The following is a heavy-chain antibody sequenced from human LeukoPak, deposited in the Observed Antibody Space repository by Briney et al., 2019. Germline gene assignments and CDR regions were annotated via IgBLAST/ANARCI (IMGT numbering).Heavy chain of an antibody. D-gene: IGHD3-10*01. J-gene: IGHJ5*02. CDR2: ISGSGGST. CDR3: AFDFGGYSDT. V-gene: IGHV3-23*01. Sequence: GGSLRLSCAASGFTFSSYAMSWVRQAPGKGLEWVSAISGSGGSTYYADSVKGRFTISRDNARDTLYLQMSSLRVEDTAMYYCAFDFGGYSDTWGQGTLVTVSS. CDR1: GFTFSSYA.